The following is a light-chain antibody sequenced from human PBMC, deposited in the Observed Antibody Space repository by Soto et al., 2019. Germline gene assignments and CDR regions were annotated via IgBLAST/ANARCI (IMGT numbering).Light chain of an antibody. CDR1: ERVGSGF. Sequence: VSAQTPGPLPLPPGESATLSCIPSERVGSGFLAWYQHKPGQAPMLLIDVASSRATGIPDCFSGSGSGIDFSLTINRLEPEDFAVSYCQQCGNSPWTVGQGTRVDI. CDR3: QQCGNSPWT. V-gene: IGKV3-20*01. J-gene: IGKJ1*01. CDR2: VAS.